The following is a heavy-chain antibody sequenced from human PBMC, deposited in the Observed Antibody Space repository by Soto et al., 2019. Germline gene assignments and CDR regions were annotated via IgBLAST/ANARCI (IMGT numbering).Heavy chain of an antibody. J-gene: IGHJ5*02. CDR2: LYYSGNT. CDR3: ATRQGGSYNWFDP. Sequence: SETLSLTCTVSCGSISRSSYSWAWIRQPPGKGLEWIGTLYYSGNTYYNPSLKSRVTISVDTSKNQFSLKLSSVTAADTAVYYCATRQGGSYNWFDPWGQGTLVTVSS. CDR1: CGSISRSSYS. D-gene: IGHD2-15*01. V-gene: IGHV4-39*01.